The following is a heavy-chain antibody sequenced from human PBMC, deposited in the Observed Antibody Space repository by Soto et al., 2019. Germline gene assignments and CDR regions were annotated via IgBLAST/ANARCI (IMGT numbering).Heavy chain of an antibody. CDR2: INPNSGGT. CDR3: ARDIWIYDSSGSSYYYYGMDV. CDR1: GYTFTGYY. Sequence: GASVKVSCTASGYTFTGYYIHWVRQEPGKGLEWMGWINPNSGGTNYAQKFQGWVTMTRDTSISTAYMELSRLRSDDTAVYYCARDIWIYDSSGSSYYYYGMDVWGQGTTVTVSS. J-gene: IGHJ6*02. D-gene: IGHD3-22*01. V-gene: IGHV1-2*04.